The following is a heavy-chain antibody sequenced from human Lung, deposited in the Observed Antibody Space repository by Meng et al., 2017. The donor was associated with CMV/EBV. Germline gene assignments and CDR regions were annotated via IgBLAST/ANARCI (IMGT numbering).Heavy chain of an antibody. V-gene: IGHV3-21*01. D-gene: IGHD3-9*01. CDR3: ARDLYDILTGYYKGYYGMDV. CDR2: ISSSSSYI. Sequence: GEALKTSCAASGFIFSSYSMNWVRQAPGKGPEWVSSISSSSSYIYYADSVKGRFTISRDNAKNSLYLQMNSLRAEDTAVYYCARDLYDILTGYYKGYYGMDVWGQGTTVTVSS. CDR1: GFIFSSYS. J-gene: IGHJ6*02.